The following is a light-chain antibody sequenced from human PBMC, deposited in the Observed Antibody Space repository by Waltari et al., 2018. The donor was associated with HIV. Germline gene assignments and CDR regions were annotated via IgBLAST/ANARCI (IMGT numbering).Light chain of an antibody. V-gene: IGLV2-14*01. CDR3: SSYTNINTWV. Sequence: QSVLTQPASVSGSPGQSITISCTGTRSDVGGYNYVSWYQQHPGKAPKLLIYEVSHRPSGVSNRFSGFKSANTASLTISGLQAEDEAYYYCSSYTNINTWVFGGGTNLAVL. CDR1: RSDVGGYNY. J-gene: IGLJ3*02. CDR2: EVS.